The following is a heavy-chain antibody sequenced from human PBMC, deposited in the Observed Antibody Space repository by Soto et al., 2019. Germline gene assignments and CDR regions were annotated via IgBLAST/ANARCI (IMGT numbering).Heavy chain of an antibody. CDR1: GGSISSGGYY. D-gene: IGHD4-17*01. J-gene: IGHJ4*02. CDR2: IYYSGST. CDR3: ARTTAVPNTLRSRYFFDY. Sequence: SETLSLTCTVSGGSISSGGYYWSWIRQHPGKGLEWIGYIYYSGSTYYNPSLKSRVAISVDLSKNRFSLRLSSVTTADTALYYCARTTAVPNTLRSRYFFDYWGQGTLVTVSS. V-gene: IGHV4-31*03.